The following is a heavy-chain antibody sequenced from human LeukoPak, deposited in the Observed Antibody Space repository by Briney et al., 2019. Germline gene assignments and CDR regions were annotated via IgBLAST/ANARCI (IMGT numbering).Heavy chain of an antibody. D-gene: IGHD3-16*02. J-gene: IGHJ5*02. Sequence: SQTRSLTCAVYGGSFSGYYWSWIRQPPGKGLEWIGEINHSGSTNYNPSLNSRVTISVDTSKNQFSLKLSTMTAADTPVYYCARGVSDYVWGSYRSGSNWFDHWGQGTLVTVSS. CDR1: GGSFSGYY. CDR3: ARGVSDYVWGSYRSGSNWFDH. V-gene: IGHV4-34*01. CDR2: INHSGST.